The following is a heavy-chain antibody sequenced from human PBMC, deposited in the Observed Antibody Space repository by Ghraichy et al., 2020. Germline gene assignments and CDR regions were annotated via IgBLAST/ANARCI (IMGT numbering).Heavy chain of an antibody. V-gene: IGHV3-43*02. J-gene: IGHJ3*02. CDR3: AKDIGGAATVSDAFDI. Sequence: GGSLRLSCAASGFTFDDFAMHWVRQAPGKGLEWVSLISGDGGSTYYADSVKGRFTISRDNSKNSLYLQMNSLRTEDTALYYCAKDIGGAATVSDAFDIWGQGTMVTVSS. D-gene: IGHD2-15*01. CDR2: ISGDGGST. CDR1: GFTFDDFA.